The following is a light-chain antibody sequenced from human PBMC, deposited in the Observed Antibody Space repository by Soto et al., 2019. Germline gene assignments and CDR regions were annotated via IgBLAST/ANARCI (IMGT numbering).Light chain of an antibody. V-gene: IGKV1-33*01. CDR1: QDIRKY. CDR2: DAS. Sequence: DIQMTQSPSSLSASVGDSVTITCQASQDIRKYLNWYQQKPGKAPNLLIYDASNLETGVPSRCSGSGAGTNVTFTISSLQPEDIAAYYCQQYDNRPPFTFGPGTKVEIK. CDR3: QQYDNRPPFT. J-gene: IGKJ3*01.